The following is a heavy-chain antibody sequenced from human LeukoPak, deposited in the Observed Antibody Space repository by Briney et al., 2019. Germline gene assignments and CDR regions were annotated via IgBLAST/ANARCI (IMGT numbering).Heavy chain of an antibody. Sequence: GASVKVSCKASGYTFTSYDINWVRQATGQGLEWMGWMNPNSGNTGYAQKFQGRVTMTRNTSISTAYMELSSLRSEDMAVYYCAREVYDYVWGSYRYLDVWGKGTTVTVSS. CDR1: GYTFTSYD. D-gene: IGHD3-16*02. CDR2: MNPNSGNT. V-gene: IGHV1-8*01. J-gene: IGHJ6*03. CDR3: AREVYDYVWGSYRYLDV.